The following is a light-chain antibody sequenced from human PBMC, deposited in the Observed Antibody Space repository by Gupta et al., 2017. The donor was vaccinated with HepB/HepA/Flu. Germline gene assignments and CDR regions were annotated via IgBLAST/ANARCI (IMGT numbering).Light chain of an antibody. CDR3: HQEDNFPMT. J-gene: IGKJ1*01. CDR2: WSS. V-gene: IGKV4-1*01. CDR1: QNLLYSANNQNY. Sequence: DIVMTQSPASLAVSLGEKATINCKSSQNLLYSANNQNYLAWYQQKPGQPPKLLIYWSSARESGVPDRFSGSGSATDFSLTISSLQAEDVAVYYCHQEDNFPMTFGQGTKVEIK.